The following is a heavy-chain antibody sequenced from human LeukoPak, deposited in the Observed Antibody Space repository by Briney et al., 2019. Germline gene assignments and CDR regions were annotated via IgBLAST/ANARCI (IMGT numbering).Heavy chain of an antibody. CDR1: GGTFSSYA. Sequence: EASVKVSCKASGGTFSSYAISWVRQAPGQGLEWMGWISAYNGNTNYAQKLQGRVTMTTDTSTSTAYMELRSLRSDDTAVYYCGRDGSGYYLDWGQGSLVTVSS. D-gene: IGHD3-22*01. CDR2: ISAYNGNT. CDR3: GRDGSGYYLD. J-gene: IGHJ4*02. V-gene: IGHV1-18*01.